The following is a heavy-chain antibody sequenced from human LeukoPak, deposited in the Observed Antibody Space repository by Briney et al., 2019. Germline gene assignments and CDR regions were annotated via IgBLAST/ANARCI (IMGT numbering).Heavy chain of an antibody. J-gene: IGHJ4*02. Sequence: GGSLRLSCAASGFTFSSYGMHWVRQAPGKGLEWVAFIRYDGSNKYYTDCVTGRFTISRDNSKNTMYLQMNSLRAEDTAVYYCAKDADSSGYLFREGIDYWGQGTLVSVCS. CDR1: GFTFSSYG. CDR2: IRYDGSNK. D-gene: IGHD3-22*01. CDR3: AKDADSSGYLFREGIDY. V-gene: IGHV3-30*02.